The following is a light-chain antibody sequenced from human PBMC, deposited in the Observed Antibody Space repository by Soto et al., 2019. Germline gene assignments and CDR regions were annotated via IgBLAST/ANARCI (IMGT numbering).Light chain of an antibody. CDR1: QSVSSY. Sequence: EIVLTQSPATLSLSPGERATLSCRASQSVSSYLAWYQRKPGQAPRLLIYDASNRATGIPARFSGSGSGTDFTLTISSLEPEDFAVYYCQQRSNGPETFGQGTKVDIK. V-gene: IGKV3-11*01. CDR3: QQRSNGPET. J-gene: IGKJ1*01. CDR2: DAS.